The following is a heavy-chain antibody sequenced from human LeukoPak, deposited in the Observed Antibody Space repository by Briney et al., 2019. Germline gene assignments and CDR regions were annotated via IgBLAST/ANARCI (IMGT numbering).Heavy chain of an antibody. D-gene: IGHD3-10*01. CDR3: AREGDYYGSGSRIYYMDV. CDR2: IYTSGST. CDR1: GGSISSGSYY. V-gene: IGHV4-61*02. Sequence: SETLSLTCTVSGGSISSGSYYWNWIRQPAGKGLEWIGRIYTSGSTNYNPSLKSRVTISVDTSKNQFSLKLSSVTAADTAVYYCAREGDYYGSGSRIYYMDVWGKGTTVTISS. J-gene: IGHJ6*03.